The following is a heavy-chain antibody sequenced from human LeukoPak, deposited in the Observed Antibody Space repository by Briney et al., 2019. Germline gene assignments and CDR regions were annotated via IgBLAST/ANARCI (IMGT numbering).Heavy chain of an antibody. CDR2: IYYSGST. J-gene: IGHJ2*01. CDR3: ARGGGYSYGPGYWYFDL. V-gene: IGHV4-59*01. CDR1: GGSISSYY. D-gene: IGHD5-18*01. Sequence: KTSATLSLTCTVSGGSISSYYWSWIRQPPGKGLEWIGYIYYSGSTNYNPSLKSRVTISVDTSKNQFSLKLSSVTAADTAVYYCARGGGYSYGPGYWYFDLWGRGTLVTVSS.